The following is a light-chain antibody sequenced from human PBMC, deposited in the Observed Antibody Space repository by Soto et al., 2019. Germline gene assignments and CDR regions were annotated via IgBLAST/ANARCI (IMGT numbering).Light chain of an antibody. Sequence: IVLTQSPGTLSLSPGDGATLSCRASQSVDSNYLAWYQQKPGQAPRLLMFGTSNRATGIPVRFSGSGSGTDFTLTINRLEPEDFAVYYCQQYATSPFWTFGQGTKVEIK. CDR3: QQYATSPFWT. CDR1: QSVDSNY. V-gene: IGKV3-20*01. CDR2: GTS. J-gene: IGKJ1*01.